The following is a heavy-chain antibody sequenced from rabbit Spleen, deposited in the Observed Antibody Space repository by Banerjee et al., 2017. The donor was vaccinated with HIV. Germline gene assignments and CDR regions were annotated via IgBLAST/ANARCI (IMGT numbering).Heavy chain of an antibody. D-gene: IGHD2-1*01. CDR2: IYTGSSGAT. V-gene: IGHV1S45*01. J-gene: IGHJ4*01. CDR3: ARKDVGDPDTYGSYFNL. Sequence: QEQLKETGGGLVQPGGSLTLSCRASGFSFSNSDWICWVRQAPGKGLEWIGCIYTGSSGATYYASWAKGRFTITRSTSLNTVTLQLNSLTAADTATYFCARKDVGDPDTYGSYFNLWGPGTLVTVS. CDR1: GFSFSNSDW.